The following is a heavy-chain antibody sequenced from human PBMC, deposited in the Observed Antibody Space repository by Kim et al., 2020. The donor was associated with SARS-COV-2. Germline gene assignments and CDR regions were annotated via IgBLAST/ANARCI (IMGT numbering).Heavy chain of an antibody. D-gene: IGHD3-9*01. CDR1: GGSISSYY. V-gene: IGHV4-59*01. J-gene: IGHJ6*03. CDR2: IYYSGST. Sequence: SETLSLTCTVSGGSISSYYWSWIRQPPGKGLEWIGYIYYSGSTNYNPSLKSRVTISVDTSKNQFSLKLSSVTAADTAVYYCARGDSDYDILTGYSYYYMDVWGKGTTVTFSS. CDR3: ARGDSDYDILTGYSYYYMDV.